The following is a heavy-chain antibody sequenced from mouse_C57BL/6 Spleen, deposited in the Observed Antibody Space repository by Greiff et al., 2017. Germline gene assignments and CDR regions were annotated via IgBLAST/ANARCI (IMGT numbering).Heavy chain of an antibody. J-gene: IGHJ2*01. D-gene: IGHD3-2*02. Sequence: VQLQQSGAELVRPGASVKSSCTASGFNIKDDYMHWVKQRPEQGLEWIGWIDPENGDTEYASKFQGKATITADTSSNTAYLQLSSLTSEDTAVYYCTTGQLRPHFDYWGQGTTLTVSS. CDR3: TTGQLRPHFDY. CDR2: IDPENGDT. V-gene: IGHV14-4*01. CDR1: GFNIKDDY.